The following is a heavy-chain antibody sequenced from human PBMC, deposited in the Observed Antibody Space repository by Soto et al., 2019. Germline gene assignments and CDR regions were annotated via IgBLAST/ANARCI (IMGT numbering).Heavy chain of an antibody. CDR2: INPNSGGT. V-gene: IGHV1-2*04. J-gene: IGHJ4*02. D-gene: IGHD5-18*01. CDR3: ARGALSHWGTRIHYYFDY. CDR1: GYTFTGYY. Sequence: ASVKVSCKASGYTFTGYYMHWVRQAPGQGLEWMGWINPNSGGTNYAQKFQGWVTMTRDTSISTAYMELSRLRSDGTAVYYCARGALSHWGTRIHYYFDYWGQGTLVTVSS.